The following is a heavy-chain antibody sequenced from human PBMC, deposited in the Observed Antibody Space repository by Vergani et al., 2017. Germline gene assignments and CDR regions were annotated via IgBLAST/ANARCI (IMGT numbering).Heavy chain of an antibody. V-gene: IGHV3-21*01. J-gene: IGHJ3*01. Sequence: EVQMVESGGGLVKPGGSLRLSCVASGFTFSHYSMNWVRQAPGKGLAWVSSRSGKNDDVYYADSVNGRVTISRDNSKNSLYLDMSSLRAEETAVYYCVRDVRVSRTWGQGTLVAVSS. CDR2: RSGKNDDV. CDR1: GFTFSHYS. CDR3: VRDVRVSRT.